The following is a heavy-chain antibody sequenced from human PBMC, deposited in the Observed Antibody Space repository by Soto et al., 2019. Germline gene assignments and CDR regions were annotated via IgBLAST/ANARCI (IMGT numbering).Heavy chain of an antibody. CDR3: AKDISLPGSYYYYGMDV. J-gene: IGHJ6*02. CDR1: GFTFDDYA. D-gene: IGHD7-27*01. CDR2: ISWNSGSI. Sequence: EVQLVESGGGLVQPGRSLRLSCAASGFTFDDYAMHCVRQAPGKGLEWVSGISWNSGSIGYADSVKGRFTISRDNAKNSLYLQMNSLRAEDTALYYCAKDISLPGSYYYYGMDVWGQGTTVTVSS. V-gene: IGHV3-9*01.